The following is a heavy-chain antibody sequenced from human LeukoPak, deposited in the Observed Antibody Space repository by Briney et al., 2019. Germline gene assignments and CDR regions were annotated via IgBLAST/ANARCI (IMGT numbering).Heavy chain of an antibody. CDR1: GFTFNTYW. J-gene: IGHJ4*02. CDR2: IKQDGSEK. D-gene: IGHD3-22*01. CDR3: ARENSITMIVVVITAQYYFDY. Sequence: GGSLRLSCAASGFTFNTYWLSWVRQAPGKGLEWVANIKQDGSEKYYVDSVKGRFTISRDNAKNSLYLQMNSLRAEDTAVYYCARENSITMIVVVITAQYYFDYWGQGTLVTVSS. V-gene: IGHV3-7*04.